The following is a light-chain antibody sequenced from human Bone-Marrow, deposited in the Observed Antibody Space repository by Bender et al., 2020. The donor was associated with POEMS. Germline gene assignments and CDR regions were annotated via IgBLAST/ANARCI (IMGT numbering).Light chain of an antibody. Sequence: QSALSQPRSVSGSPGQSVTISCTGTTHDVGGYDYVSWYQQHPGEAPKLIIYDVYKRPSGVPDRFSASKSGITASLSISGLLAEDEAEYHCCSYGGTYSWVFGGGTKLTVL. CDR1: THDVGGYDY. J-gene: IGLJ3*02. CDR3: CSYGGTYSWV. CDR2: DVY. V-gene: IGLV2-11*01.